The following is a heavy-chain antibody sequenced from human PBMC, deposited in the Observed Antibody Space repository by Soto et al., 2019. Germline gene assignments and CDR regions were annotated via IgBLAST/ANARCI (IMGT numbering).Heavy chain of an antibody. Sequence: PGGSLRLSCAASGFTFNIYALHWVRQAPGKGLEWVAVISFDGTKKYYSDSVKGRFTISRANLKNTLYLQMDNLRVEDAALYFCAREEDYGYRYIIYYLDIWGQGTTVTVSS. V-gene: IGHV3-30-3*01. CDR1: GFTFNIYA. CDR3: AREEDYGYRYIIYYLDI. D-gene: IGHD4-17*01. CDR2: ISFDGTKK. J-gene: IGHJ6*02.